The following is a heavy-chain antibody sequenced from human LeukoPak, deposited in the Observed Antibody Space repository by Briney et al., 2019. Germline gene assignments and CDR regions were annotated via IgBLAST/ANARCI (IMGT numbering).Heavy chain of an antibody. V-gene: IGHV3-21*01. CDR3: ARDFDHYDILTGYYPSELRHYYYYYMDV. CDR1: GFTFSSYS. D-gene: IGHD3-9*01. CDR2: ISSSSSYI. Sequence: PGGSLRLSCAASGFTFSSYSMNWVRQAPGKGLEWVSSISSSSSYIYYADSVKGRFTISRDNAKNSPYLQMNSLRAEDTAVYYCARDFDHYDILTGYYPSELRHYYYYYMDVWGKGTTVTISS. J-gene: IGHJ6*03.